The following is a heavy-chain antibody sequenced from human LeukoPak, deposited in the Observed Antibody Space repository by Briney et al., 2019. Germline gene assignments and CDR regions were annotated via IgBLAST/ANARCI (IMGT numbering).Heavy chain of an antibody. D-gene: IGHD3-22*01. V-gene: IGHV4-34*01. Sequence: SETLSLTCAVYGGSFSGYYWSWIRQPPGKGLEWIGEINHSGSTNYNPSLKSRVTISVDTSKNQFSLKLSSVTAADTAVYYCARGKHRLYYYDSSGYEDTLYYFDYWGQGTLVTVSS. CDR1: GGSFSGYY. J-gene: IGHJ4*02. CDR2: INHSGST. CDR3: ARGKHRLYYYDSSGYEDTLYYFDY.